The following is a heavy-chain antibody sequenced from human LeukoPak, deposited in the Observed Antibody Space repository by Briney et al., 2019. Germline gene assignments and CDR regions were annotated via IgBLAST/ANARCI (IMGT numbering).Heavy chain of an antibody. V-gene: IGHV1-18*01. CDR2: ISAYNGNT. J-gene: IGHJ4*02. CDR1: GYTFTSYG. Sequence: ASVKVSCKASGYTFTSYGISWVRQAPGQGLEWMGWISAYNGNTNYAQKLQGRVTMTTDTSTSTAYMELRSLRSDDTAVYYCARTTYCGGDCYSGFDYWGQGTLVTVSS. CDR3: ARTTYCGGDCYSGFDY. D-gene: IGHD2-21*01.